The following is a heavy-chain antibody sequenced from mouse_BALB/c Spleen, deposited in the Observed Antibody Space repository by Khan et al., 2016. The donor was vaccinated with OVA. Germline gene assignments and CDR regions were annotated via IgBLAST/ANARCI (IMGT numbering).Heavy chain of an antibody. Sequence: QVQLKESGPGLVAPSQSLSITCTVSGFSLTSYGVHWVRQPPGTGLEWLGVIWAGGSTNYNSAPMSRLSISKDNSKSQDFLKMNSLQTDDTAIYYCARLEDIWGQGTTLTVSS. J-gene: IGHJ2*01. V-gene: IGHV2-9*02. CDR3: ARLEDI. CDR2: IWAGGST. CDR1: GFSLTSYG. D-gene: IGHD1-3*01.